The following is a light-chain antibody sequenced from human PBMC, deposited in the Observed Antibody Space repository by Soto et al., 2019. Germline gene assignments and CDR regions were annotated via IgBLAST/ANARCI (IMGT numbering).Light chain of an antibody. CDR3: SSYTTSVTRVV. V-gene: IGLV2-14*01. J-gene: IGLJ2*01. CDR2: EVS. CDR1: SSDIGVYNY. Sequence: QSALTQPPSASGSPGQSVTISCTGTSSDIGVYNYVSWYQQHPGKAPKLMLYEVSNRPSGVSNRFSGSKSGNTASLTISGLQAEDEAAYYCSSYTTSVTRVVFGGGTKLTVL.